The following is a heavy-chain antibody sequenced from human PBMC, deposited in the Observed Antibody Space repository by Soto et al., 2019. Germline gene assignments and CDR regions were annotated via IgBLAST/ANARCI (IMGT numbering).Heavy chain of an antibody. D-gene: IGHD6-13*01. V-gene: IGHV3-30*09. CDR1: GFVFSDYA. CDR2: ISYGGDNK. J-gene: IGHJ4*02. CDR3: AKARHSTSWYGLEADL. Sequence: QVQLVESGGGVVQPGRSLRLSCAASGFVFSDYAMHWVRQAPGKGLEWVAVISYGGDNKYYAGSVRGRFAISRDNLKNTLDLQMNSLNPEDTAVYHCAKARHSTSWYGLEADLWGQGTLVTVSS.